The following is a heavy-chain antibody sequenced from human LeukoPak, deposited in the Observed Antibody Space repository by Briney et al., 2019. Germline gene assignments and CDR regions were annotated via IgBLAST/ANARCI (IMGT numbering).Heavy chain of an antibody. CDR3: ARDRMPDSSSWHDWYFDL. Sequence: GGSLRLSCAASGFTFSSYAMHWVRQAPGKGLEYVSAISSNGGSTYYANSVKGRFTISRDNSKNTLYLQMGSLRAEDMAVYYCARDRMPDSSSWHDWYFDLWGRGTLVTVSS. J-gene: IGHJ2*01. D-gene: IGHD6-13*01. V-gene: IGHV3-64*01. CDR2: ISSNGGST. CDR1: GFTFSSYA.